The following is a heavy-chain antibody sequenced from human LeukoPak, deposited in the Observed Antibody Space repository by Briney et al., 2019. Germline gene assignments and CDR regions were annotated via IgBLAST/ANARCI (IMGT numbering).Heavy chain of an antibody. J-gene: IGHJ6*03. Sequence: GGTLRLSCAASGFTFSSYGMSWVRQAPGKGLEWVSAISGSGGSTYYADSVKGRFTISRGNSKNTLYLQMNSLRAEDTAVYYCAKGSGYIVVVPAASYYMDVWGKGTTVTISS. D-gene: IGHD2-2*01. V-gene: IGHV3-23*01. CDR1: GFTFSSYG. CDR3: AKGSGYIVVVPAASYYMDV. CDR2: ISGSGGST.